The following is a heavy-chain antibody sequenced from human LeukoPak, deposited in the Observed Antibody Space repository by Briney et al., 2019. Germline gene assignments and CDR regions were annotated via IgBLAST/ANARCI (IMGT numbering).Heavy chain of an antibody. D-gene: IGHD3-22*01. J-gene: IGHJ3*02. V-gene: IGHV4-30-4*01. CDR1: GGSISSGDYY. Sequence: SQTLSLTCTVSGGSISSGDYYWSWIRQPPGKGLEWIGYIYYSGSTYYTPSLKSRVTISVDTSKNQFSLTLSSVTAADTAVYYCARGSRHYYDSSGWNDVFDIWGQGTMVTVSS. CDR3: ARGSRHYYDSSGWNDVFDI. CDR2: IYYSGST.